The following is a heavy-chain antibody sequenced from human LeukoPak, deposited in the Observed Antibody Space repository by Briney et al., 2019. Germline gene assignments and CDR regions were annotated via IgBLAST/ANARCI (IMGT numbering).Heavy chain of an antibody. CDR1: GYTFTSYY. Sequence: ASVKVSCKASGYTFTSYYMHWVRQAPGQGLEWMGIINPSGGSTSYAQKFQGRVTMTRDTSTSTVYMELSSLRSEDTAVYYCARDVGFVVMTAHTPNWFDPWGQGTLVTVSS. V-gene: IGHV1-46*01. CDR3: ARDVGFVVMTAHTPNWFDP. D-gene: IGHD2-21*02. CDR2: INPSGGST. J-gene: IGHJ5*02.